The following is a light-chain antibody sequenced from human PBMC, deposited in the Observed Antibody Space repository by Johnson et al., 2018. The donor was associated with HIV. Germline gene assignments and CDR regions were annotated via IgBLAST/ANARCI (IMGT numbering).Light chain of an antibody. CDR1: SSDMGNYA. Sequence: QSVLTQPPSVSAAPGQKVTISCSGSSSDMGNYAVSWYQQLPGTAPKLLIYDNNKRPSAIPDRFSGSKSGTSATLGVTGLQTGDEADYYCGTWDSSLSAYVFGTGTKVTVL. CDR3: GTWDSSLSAYV. V-gene: IGLV1-51*01. CDR2: DNN. J-gene: IGLJ1*01.